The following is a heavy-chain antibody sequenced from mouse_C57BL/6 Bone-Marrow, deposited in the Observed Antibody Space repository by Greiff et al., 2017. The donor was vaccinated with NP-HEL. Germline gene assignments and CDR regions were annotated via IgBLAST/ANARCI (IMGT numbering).Heavy chain of an antibody. J-gene: IGHJ1*03. D-gene: IGHD1-1*01. CDR1: GFNIKDYY. Sequence: VQLQQSGAELVRPGASVKLSCTASGFNIKDYYMHWVKQRPEQGLEWIGRIDPADGDTDYAPKFQGKATMTADTSSNTAYLQLSSLTSEDSAVYYCATCLLLRYWYVDVWGTGTTVTVSA. V-gene: IGHV14-1*01. CDR3: ATCLLLRYWYVDV. CDR2: IDPADGDT.